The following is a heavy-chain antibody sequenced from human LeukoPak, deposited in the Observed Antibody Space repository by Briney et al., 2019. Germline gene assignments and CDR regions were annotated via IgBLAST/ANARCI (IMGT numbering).Heavy chain of an antibody. Sequence: GGSLRLSCAASGFTFSSYGMNWVRQAPGKGLEWVSYISSSGSTIYYADSVKGRFTISRDNAKNSLYVQMNSLRAEDTAVYYCARALFRGSGINWFDPWGQGTLVTVSS. D-gene: IGHD3-10*01. CDR1: GFTFSSYG. J-gene: IGHJ5*02. CDR3: ARALFRGSGINWFDP. V-gene: IGHV3-48*03. CDR2: ISSSGSTI.